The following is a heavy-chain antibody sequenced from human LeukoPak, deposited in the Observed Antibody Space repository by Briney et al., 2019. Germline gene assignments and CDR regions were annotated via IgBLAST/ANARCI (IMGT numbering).Heavy chain of an antibody. V-gene: IGHV3-74*01. J-gene: IGHJ4*02. CDR3: TRGLYSGSYSSTSDY. Sequence: PGGSLRLSCAASGFSFSHYNMNWVRQAPGKGLVWVSRINSDGSTTSYADSVKGRFTISRDNAKNTLYLQMNGLRAEDTAVYYCTRGLYSGSYSSTSDYWGQGTLVTVSS. CDR2: INSDGSTT. D-gene: IGHD1-26*01. CDR1: GFSFSHYN.